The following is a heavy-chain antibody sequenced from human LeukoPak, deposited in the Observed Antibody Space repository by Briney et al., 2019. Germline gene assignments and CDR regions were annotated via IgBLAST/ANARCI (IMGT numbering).Heavy chain of an antibody. Sequence: GGSLRLSCAASGFTFSNYGMHWVRQAPGKGLEWVAIIWHDGSNKYYADSVKGRFTISRGNSKNTLYLQMSSLRAEDTAVYYCASLGSSWYIINWGQGTLVTVSS. J-gene: IGHJ4*02. CDR2: IWHDGSNK. V-gene: IGHV3-33*01. CDR3: ASLGSSWYIIN. D-gene: IGHD6-13*01. CDR1: GFTFSNYG.